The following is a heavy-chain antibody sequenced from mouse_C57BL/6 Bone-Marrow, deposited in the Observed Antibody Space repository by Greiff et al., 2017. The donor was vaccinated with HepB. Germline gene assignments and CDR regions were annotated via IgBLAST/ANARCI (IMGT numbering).Heavy chain of an antibody. CDR1: GYTFTNYW. CDR2: IYPGGGYT. CDR3: ARCDGYYLDY. Sequence: QVQLQQSGAELVRPGTSVKMSCKASGYTFTNYWIGWAKQRPGHGLEWIGDIYPGGGYTNDNEKFKGKATLTADKSSSTAYMQFSSLTSEDSAIYYCARCDGYYLDYWGQGTTLTVSS. J-gene: IGHJ2*01. V-gene: IGHV1-63*01. D-gene: IGHD2-3*01.